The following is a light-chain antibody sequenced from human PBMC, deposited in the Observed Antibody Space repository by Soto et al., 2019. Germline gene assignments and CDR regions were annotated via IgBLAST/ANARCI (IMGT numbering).Light chain of an antibody. V-gene: IGKV3-15*01. CDR2: DTI. Sequence: EIVMTQSPAALSVSPGESAILSCTASQSVSTNLAWYQQRPGQPPRLLIFDTITRATGIPARFSGSGSGTEFTLTIRSLQSEDFAVYYCLHYNIWPLTFGGGTNVEIK. CDR1: QSVSTN. CDR3: LHYNIWPLT. J-gene: IGKJ4*01.